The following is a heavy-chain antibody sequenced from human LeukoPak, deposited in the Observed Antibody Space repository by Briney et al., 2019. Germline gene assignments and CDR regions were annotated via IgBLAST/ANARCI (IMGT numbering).Heavy chain of an antibody. CDR2: IDHTGST. J-gene: IGHJ6*03. D-gene: IGHD6-13*01. Sequence: NSSETLSLTCSVSGDSISIYYWNWIRRPPGKGLEWIGYIDHTGSTNYNPSLNSRVTISRDTSTNHFSLKLSSVTAADTAVYFCARGRVSSSSWQSVYYYYLYMDVWGKGSTVTVSS. CDR3: ARGRVSSSSWQSVYYYYLYMDV. V-gene: IGHV4-59*01. CDR1: GDSISIYY.